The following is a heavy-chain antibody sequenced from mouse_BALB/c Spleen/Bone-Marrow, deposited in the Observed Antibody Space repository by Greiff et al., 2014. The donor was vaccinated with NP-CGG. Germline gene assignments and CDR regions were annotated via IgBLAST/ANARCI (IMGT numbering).Heavy chain of an antibody. Sequence: SGPELVKPGASMKISCKASGYSFTGYTMNWVKQSHGKNLEWIGLISPYNGGTSYNQKFKGKATLTVDKSSSTAYMELLSLTSEDSAVYYCARKGPYYRYDPYAMDYWGQGTSVTVSS. J-gene: IGHJ4*01. CDR1: GYSFTGYT. V-gene: IGHV1-18*01. D-gene: IGHD2-14*01. CDR2: ISPYNGGT. CDR3: ARKGPYYRYDPYAMDY.